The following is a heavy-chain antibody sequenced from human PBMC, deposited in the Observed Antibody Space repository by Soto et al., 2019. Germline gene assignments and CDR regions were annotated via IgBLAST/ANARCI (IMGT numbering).Heavy chain of an antibody. J-gene: IGHJ5*02. CDR2: IKQDGSEK. Sequence: GGSLRLSCAAFGFPFSRYWMSWVRQAPGKGLEWVANIKQDGSEKSYVDSVKGRFSISRDNAKNSLYPQMNSLRVEDTAVYFCGRDLPSISGRPGGWFDPWGQGTLVTVSS. CDR3: GRDLPSISGRPGGWFDP. V-gene: IGHV3-7*01. CDR1: GFPFSRYW. D-gene: IGHD6-6*01.